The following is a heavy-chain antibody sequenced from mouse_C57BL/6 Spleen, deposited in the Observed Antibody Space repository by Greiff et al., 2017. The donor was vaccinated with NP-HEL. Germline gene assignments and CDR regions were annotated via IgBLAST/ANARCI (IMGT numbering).Heavy chain of an antibody. J-gene: IGHJ4*01. CDR1: GFTFSDYY. V-gene: IGHV5-16*01. Sequence: EVKLMESEGGLVQPGSSMKLSCTASGFTFSDYYMAWVRQVPEKGLEWVANINYDGSSTYYLDSLKSRFIISRDNAKNILYLQMSSLKSEDTATYYCARDQGGPPYYYAMDYWGQGTSVTVSS. CDR3: ARDQGGPPYYYAMDY. CDR2: INYDGSST. D-gene: IGHD1-1*02.